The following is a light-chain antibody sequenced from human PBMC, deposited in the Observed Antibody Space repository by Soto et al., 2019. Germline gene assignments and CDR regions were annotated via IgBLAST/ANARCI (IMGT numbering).Light chain of an antibody. V-gene: IGKV1-5*01. Sequence: DIQMTQSPSTLSASVGDRVTITCRASQTIGSWLAWYQQKPGKAPELLIYDASTLEGGVPSRFSGSGSGTEFRLTITSLQPDDFATFYCQQYSSFPRTFGQGTKVDIK. CDR3: QQYSSFPRT. CDR2: DAS. CDR1: QTIGSW. J-gene: IGKJ1*01.